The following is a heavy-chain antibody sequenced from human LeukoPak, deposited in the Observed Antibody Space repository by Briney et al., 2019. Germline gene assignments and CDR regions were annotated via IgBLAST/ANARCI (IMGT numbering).Heavy chain of an antibody. Sequence: GGSLRLSCAASGFTFSSYAMHWVRQAPGKGLEWVSGITWNSGSIAYADSVKGRFTISRDNAKNSLYLQMNSLRAEDMALYYCAKAAGGFLEWLFEYWGQGTLVAVSS. CDR2: ITWNSGSI. J-gene: IGHJ4*02. V-gene: IGHV3-9*03. CDR3: AKAAGGFLEWLFEY. CDR1: GFTFSSYA. D-gene: IGHD3-3*01.